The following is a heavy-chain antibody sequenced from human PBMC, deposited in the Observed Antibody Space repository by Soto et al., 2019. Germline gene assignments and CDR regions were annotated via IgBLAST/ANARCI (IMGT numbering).Heavy chain of an antibody. Sequence: SETLSLTCPVSGGSIGSYYWSWIRQPPGKGLEWIGYIYSSGSTSYNPSLKSRVTISVDTSKNQFSLKLSSVTAADTAVYYCARDPAPWGQGTLVTVSS. V-gene: IGHV4-59*12. CDR3: ARDPAP. J-gene: IGHJ5*02. CDR2: IYSSGST. CDR1: GGSIGSYY.